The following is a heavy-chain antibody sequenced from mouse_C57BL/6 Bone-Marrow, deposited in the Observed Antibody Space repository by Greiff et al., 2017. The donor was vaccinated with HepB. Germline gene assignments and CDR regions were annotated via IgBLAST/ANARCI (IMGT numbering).Heavy chain of an antibody. CDR2: ISDGGSYT. V-gene: IGHV5-4*01. Sequence: EVHLVESGGGLVKPGGSLKLSCAASGFTFSSYAMSWVRQTPEKRLEWVATISDGGSYTYYPDNVKGRFTISRDNAKNNLYLQMSHLKSEDTAMYYCAKGEATGYFDVWGTGTTVTVSS. J-gene: IGHJ1*03. CDR3: AKGEATGYFDV. CDR1: GFTFSSYA. D-gene: IGHD1-1*01.